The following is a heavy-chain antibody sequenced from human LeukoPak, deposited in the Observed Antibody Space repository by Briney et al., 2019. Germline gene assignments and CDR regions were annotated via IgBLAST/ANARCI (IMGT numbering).Heavy chain of an antibody. V-gene: IGHV1-69*04. Sequence: SVKVSCKASGGTFSRYAISWVRQAPGQGLEWMGRIIPILGIANFAQKFQGRVTITADKSTSTAYMELSSLRSEDTAVYYCAGGYYYDSSGYYSTAGDYWGQGTLVTVSS. J-gene: IGHJ4*02. D-gene: IGHD3-22*01. CDR3: AGGYYYDSSGYYSTAGDY. CDR2: IIPILGIA. CDR1: GGTFSRYA.